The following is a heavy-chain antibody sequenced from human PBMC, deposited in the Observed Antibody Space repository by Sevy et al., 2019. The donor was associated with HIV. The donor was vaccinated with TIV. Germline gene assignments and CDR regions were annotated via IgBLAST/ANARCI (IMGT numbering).Heavy chain of an antibody. CDR1: GYSISSSNW. CDR3: ARRGAPGITGTTHDWYFDL. V-gene: IGHV4-28*01. CDR2: IYYSGST. D-gene: IGHD1-7*01. Sequence: SETLSLTCAVSGYSISSSNWWGWIRQPPGKGLEWIGYIYYSGSTYYNSSLKSRVTMSVDTSKNQFSLKLSSVTAVDTAVYYCARRGAPGITGTTHDWYFDLWGRGTLVTVSS. J-gene: IGHJ2*01.